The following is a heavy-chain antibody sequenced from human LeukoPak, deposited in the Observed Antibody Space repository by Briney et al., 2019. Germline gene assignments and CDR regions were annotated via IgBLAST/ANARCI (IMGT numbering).Heavy chain of an antibody. D-gene: IGHD4-17*01. V-gene: IGHV3-48*03. CDR1: GFTFSSYE. J-gene: IGHJ4*02. CDR3: ARDPDYGDYGDY. CDR2: ISSSGSTI. Sequence: GGSLRLSCAASGFTFSSYEMNWVRQAPWNGLEWVSYISSSGSTIYYADSVKGRFTISRDNAKNSLYLQMNSLRAEDTAVYYCARDPDYGDYGDYWGQGTLVTVSS.